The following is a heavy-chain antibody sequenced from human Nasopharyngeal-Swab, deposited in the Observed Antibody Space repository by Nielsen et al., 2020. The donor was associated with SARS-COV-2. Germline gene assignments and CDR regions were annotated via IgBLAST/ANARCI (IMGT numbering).Heavy chain of an antibody. J-gene: IGHJ6*02. Sequence: SVKVSCKASGYTFTSYAMHWVRQAPGQGLEWMGGIIPILGIANYAQKFQGRVTITADKSTSTAHMELSSLRSEDTAVYYCARDSDFWSPGYYYYYGMDVWGQGTTVTVSS. CDR1: GYTFTSYA. CDR3: ARDSDFWSPGYYYYYGMDV. V-gene: IGHV1-69*10. CDR2: IIPILGIA. D-gene: IGHD3-3*01.